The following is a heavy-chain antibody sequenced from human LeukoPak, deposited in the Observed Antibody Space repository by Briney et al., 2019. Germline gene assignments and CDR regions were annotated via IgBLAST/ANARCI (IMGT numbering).Heavy chain of an antibody. CDR1: GFTFSSYN. V-gene: IGHV3-21*01. CDR2: ISSRSSYI. Sequence: GGSLRLSCAASGFTFSSYNMKWVRQAPGKGLEWVSSISSRSSYIFYADSVKGRFTISRDNAKKPLYLQMNSLRAEDTAVYYCASGVNYFDYWGQGTLVTVSS. J-gene: IGHJ4*02. CDR3: ASGVNYFDY. D-gene: IGHD3-3*01.